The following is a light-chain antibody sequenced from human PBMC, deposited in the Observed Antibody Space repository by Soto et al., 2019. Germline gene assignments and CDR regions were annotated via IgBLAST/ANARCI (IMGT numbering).Light chain of an antibody. CDR1: QSISSW. Sequence: DIQMTQSPSTLSASVGDRVTITCRASQSISSWLAWYQQKPGKAPKLLIYDASSLESGGPSRFSGSGSGTEFTLTISSLQPDDFATYYCQQYNSYSGWTFGQGTKVEIK. CDR2: DAS. V-gene: IGKV1-5*01. CDR3: QQYNSYSGWT. J-gene: IGKJ1*01.